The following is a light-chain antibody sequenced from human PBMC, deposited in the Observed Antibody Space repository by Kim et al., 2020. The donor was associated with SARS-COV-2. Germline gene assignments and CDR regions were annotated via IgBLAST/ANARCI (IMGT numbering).Light chain of an antibody. CDR2: GAS. V-gene: IGKV1-27*01. Sequence: ASVGDRVTITCRASQGIINYLAWYQQKPGKVPKLLIYGASTLQSGVPSRFSGSGSGTDFTLTISSLQPEDVATYFCQKYDGAPETFGQGTKVDIK. J-gene: IGKJ1*01. CDR1: QGIINY. CDR3: QKYDGAPET.